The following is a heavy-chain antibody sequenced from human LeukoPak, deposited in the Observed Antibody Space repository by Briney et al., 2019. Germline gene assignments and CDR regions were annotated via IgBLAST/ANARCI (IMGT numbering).Heavy chain of an antibody. CDR2: INHNSGGT. V-gene: IGHV1-2*02. D-gene: IGHD4-17*01. CDR1: GYTFTDYY. J-gene: IGHJ5*02. Sequence: GASVTDTCMATGYTFTDYYMHWLRPAPGQGLEWMGWINHNSGGTNYAQKFQGRVTMTRDTSISTAYMELSRLRSDDTAVYYCARRVDYGDYPWGQGTLVTVSS. CDR3: ARRVDYGDYP.